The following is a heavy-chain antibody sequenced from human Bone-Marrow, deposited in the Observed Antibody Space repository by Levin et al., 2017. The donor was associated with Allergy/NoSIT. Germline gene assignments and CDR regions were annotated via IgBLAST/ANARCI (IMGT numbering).Heavy chain of an antibody. J-gene: IGHJ5*02. D-gene: IGHD1-20*01. CDR3: ARGGTSNNYAPYNYIDR. CDR1: GFTFSTYG. CDR2: ISGSGTGT. V-gene: IGHV3-23*01. Sequence: PSETLSLTCAASGFTFSTYGMNWVRQAPGKGLEWVSGISGSGTGTYYADSVKGRFTISRDNSKKTFYLQMNSLRAADAAVYYCARGGTSNNYAPYNYIDRWGQGTLVTVSS.